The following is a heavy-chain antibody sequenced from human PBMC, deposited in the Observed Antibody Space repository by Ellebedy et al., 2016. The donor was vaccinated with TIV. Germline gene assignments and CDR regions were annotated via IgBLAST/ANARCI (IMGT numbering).Heavy chain of an antibody. CDR1: GLTFNSNA. CDR2: IKQDGSET. V-gene: IGHV3-7*01. Sequence: PGGSLRLSCAASGLTFNSNAMTWVRQAPGKGLEWVANIKQDGSETHYVDSVKGRFTISRDNAKNSLYLQMNSLRAEDTAVYYCARDNYKVSVAGSNWGQGTLVTVSS. CDR3: ARDNYKVSVAGSN. D-gene: IGHD6-19*01. J-gene: IGHJ4*02.